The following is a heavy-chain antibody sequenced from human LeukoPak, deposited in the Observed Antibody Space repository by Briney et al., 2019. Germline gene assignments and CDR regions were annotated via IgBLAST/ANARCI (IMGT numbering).Heavy chain of an antibody. CDR2: ISSSSSYI. CDR3: ARDAELGGFAY. V-gene: IGHV3-21*01. CDR1: GFTFSSYA. J-gene: IGHJ4*02. Sequence: GGSLTLSCAASGFTFSSYAMSWVRQAPGKGLEWVSSISSSSSYIYYADSVKGRFTISRDNAKNSLYLQMNSLRAEDTAVYYCARDAELGGFAYWGQGTLVTVSS. D-gene: IGHD7-27*01.